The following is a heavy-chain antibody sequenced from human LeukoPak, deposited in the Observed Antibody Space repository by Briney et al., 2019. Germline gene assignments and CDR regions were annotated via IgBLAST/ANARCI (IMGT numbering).Heavy chain of an antibody. Sequence: PSETLSLTCTVSGGSISSHYWSWIRQPPGKGPEWIGYIYYSGSTNYNPSLKSRVTISVDTSKNQFSLKLSSVTAADTAVYYCARYEAGWIFGVVPIGWFDPWGQGTLVTVSS. D-gene: IGHD3-3*01. V-gene: IGHV4-59*11. CDR2: IYYSGST. CDR1: GGSISSHY. J-gene: IGHJ5*02. CDR3: ARYEAGWIFGVVPIGWFDP.